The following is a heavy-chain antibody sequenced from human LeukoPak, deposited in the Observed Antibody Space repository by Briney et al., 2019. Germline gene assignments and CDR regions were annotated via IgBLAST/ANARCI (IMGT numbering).Heavy chain of an antibody. D-gene: IGHD3-3*02. V-gene: IGHV3-21*01. CDR3: ARDKSSIGAFDI. Sequence: GGSLRLSCAASGFTFSSYSMNWVRQAPGKGLEWVSSISSSSSYIYYADSVKGRFTISRDNAKNSLYLQMNSLRAEDTAVYYCARDKSSIGAFDIWGQGIMVTVSS. CDR1: GFTFSSYS. J-gene: IGHJ3*02. CDR2: ISSSSSYI.